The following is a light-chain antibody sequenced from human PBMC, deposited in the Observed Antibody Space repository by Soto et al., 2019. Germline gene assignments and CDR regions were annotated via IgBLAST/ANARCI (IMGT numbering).Light chain of an antibody. CDR2: EVY. CDR1: SSDVGGYNY. V-gene: IGLV2-14*01. CDR3: SSYTISATWV. Sequence: QSVLTQPASVSGSPGQSITISCTGTSSDVGGYNYVSWYQQHPGKAPKLNIFEVYDRPSGVSNPFSGSKSGNTASLTISWLQAEDEADYYCSSYTISATWVFGGGTKLTVL. J-gene: IGLJ3*02.